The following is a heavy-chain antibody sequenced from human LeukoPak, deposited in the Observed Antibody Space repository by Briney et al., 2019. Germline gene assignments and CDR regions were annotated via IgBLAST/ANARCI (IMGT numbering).Heavy chain of an antibody. CDR1: GFTFDDYA. CDR2: ISWNSGSI. CDR3: AKDSKKRGVVVAAGYFDY. D-gene: IGHD2-15*01. Sequence: GGSLRLSCAASGFTFDDYAMHWVRQAPGKGLEWVSGISWNSGSIGYTDSVKGRFTISRDNAKNSLYLQMNSLRAEDTALYYCAKDSKKRGVVVAAGYFDYWGQGTLVTVSS. J-gene: IGHJ4*02. V-gene: IGHV3-9*01.